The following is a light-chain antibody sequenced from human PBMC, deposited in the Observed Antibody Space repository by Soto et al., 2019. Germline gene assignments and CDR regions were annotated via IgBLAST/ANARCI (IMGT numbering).Light chain of an antibody. V-gene: IGKV3-20*01. CDR2: GAS. Sequence: EIVLTQSRGTLSLSPGERATLSCRASQSVSNNYLAWYQQKPGQAPWLLIYGASNRATGIPDRFSGSGSGTDFTLTISRLEPEDFAVYYCQQYGSSGTFGQGTMVDIK. J-gene: IGKJ1*01. CDR1: QSVSNNY. CDR3: QQYGSSGT.